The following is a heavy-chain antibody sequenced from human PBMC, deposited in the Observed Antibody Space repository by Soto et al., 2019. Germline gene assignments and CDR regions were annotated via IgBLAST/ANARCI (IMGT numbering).Heavy chain of an antibody. CDR1: GFSLSTSGVG. CDR2: IYWDDDK. J-gene: IGHJ6*02. CDR3: AHTSAPRLVDV. Sequence: QITLKESGPTLVKPTQTLTLTCTFSGFSLSTSGVGVGWIRQPPGKALEWLALIYWDDDKRYSPSLESRLTITKVTSKNQVVLTMTNRDPVDTATYYCAHTSAPRLVDVWGRGTTVTVSS. V-gene: IGHV2-5*02.